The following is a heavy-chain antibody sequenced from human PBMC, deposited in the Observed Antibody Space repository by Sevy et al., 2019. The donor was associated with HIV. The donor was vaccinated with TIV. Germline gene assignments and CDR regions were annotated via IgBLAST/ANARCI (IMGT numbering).Heavy chain of an antibody. V-gene: IGHV3-21*01. Sequence: GGSLRLSCAASGFTFSYYSMNWVRQAPGKGLEWVSSLSSSSSYIYYADSVKGRFTISRDNAKNSLYLQMNSLRAEDTAVYYCASPLDYYDSPSAYWGQGTLVTVSS. CDR3: ASPLDYYDSPSAY. CDR2: LSSSSSYI. J-gene: IGHJ4*02. CDR1: GFTFSYYS. D-gene: IGHD3-22*01.